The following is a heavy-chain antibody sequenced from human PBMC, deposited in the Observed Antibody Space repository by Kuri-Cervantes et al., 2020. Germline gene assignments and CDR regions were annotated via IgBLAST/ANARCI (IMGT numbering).Heavy chain of an antibody. Sequence: GSLRLSCAVYGGSFSDYYWSWIRQPPGKGLEWIGEINHSGSTNYSPSLKSRVTISVDTSKNQFSLKLSSVTATDTAVYYCARDRGYYGFFDPWGQGTLVTVSS. D-gene: IGHD3-10*01. CDR1: GGSFSDYY. J-gene: IGHJ5*02. CDR2: INHSGST. CDR3: ARDRGYYGFFDP. V-gene: IGHV4-34*01.